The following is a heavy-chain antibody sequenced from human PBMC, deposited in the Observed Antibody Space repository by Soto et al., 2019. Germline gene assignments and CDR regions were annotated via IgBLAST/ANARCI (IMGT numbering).Heavy chain of an antibody. CDR1: GGSISNYY. CDR3: ARGRYEELSPFDY. Sequence: QVQLQESGPGLVKPSETLSLTCTVSGGSISNYYWSWIRQPPGQGLEWMGYIYYSGNTNYSPSLKSRVTISVDTSRDQFSLKLTSVTAADTAVYYCARGRYEELSPFDYWGQGTLVTVSS. D-gene: IGHD3-10*01. CDR2: IYYSGNT. V-gene: IGHV4-59*13. J-gene: IGHJ4*02.